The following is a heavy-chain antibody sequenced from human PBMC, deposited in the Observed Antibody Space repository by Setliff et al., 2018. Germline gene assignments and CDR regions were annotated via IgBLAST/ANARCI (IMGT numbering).Heavy chain of an antibody. CDR3: RFWSGYYKNDY. D-gene: IGHD3-3*01. CDR1: GGSFSDYY. Sequence: PSETLSLTCSVYGGSFSDYYWGWVRQPPGKGLEWIGEINHSGSTNYIPSLKSRLTISVDTSKNQFSLKLSSVTAADTAMYYCRFWSGYYKNDYWGQGTLVTVSS. V-gene: IGHV4-34*01. J-gene: IGHJ4*02. CDR2: INHSGST.